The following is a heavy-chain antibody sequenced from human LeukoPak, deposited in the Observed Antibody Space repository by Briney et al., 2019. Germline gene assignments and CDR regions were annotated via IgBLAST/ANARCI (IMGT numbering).Heavy chain of an antibody. J-gene: IGHJ4*02. CDR3: ARHDSFIPY. D-gene: IGHD3-16*02. CDR1: GFTFNDYA. Sequence: QPGGSRRLSCAASGFTFNDYAMSWVRQAPGKGLEWVSGISDSGRTPYYTDSVKGRFTISRDNSKNTVYLQMRNLRADDTAVYFCARHDSFIPYRGQGIVVTVSS. V-gene: IGHV3-23*01. CDR2: ISDSGRTP.